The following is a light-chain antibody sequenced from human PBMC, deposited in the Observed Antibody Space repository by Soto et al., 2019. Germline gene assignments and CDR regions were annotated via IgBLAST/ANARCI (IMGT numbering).Light chain of an antibody. Sequence: DIHMTHSPSTLSASGGDRVAITFRASQSISSWLAWYQQKPGKAPKLLIYKASTLKSGVPSRFSGSGSGTEFTLTISSLQPDDFATYYCQHYNSYSEAFGQGTKVDIK. V-gene: IGKV1-5*03. CDR3: QHYNSYSEA. CDR1: QSISSW. CDR2: KAS. J-gene: IGKJ1*01.